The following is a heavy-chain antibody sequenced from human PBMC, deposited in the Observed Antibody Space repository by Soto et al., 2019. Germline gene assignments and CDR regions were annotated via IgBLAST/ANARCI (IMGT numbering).Heavy chain of an antibody. CDR2: ISYDGSNK. CDR3: ASYRNYESRGFYHV. CDR1: GFIFSSYA. J-gene: IGHJ1*01. Sequence: SGGALRLSCAASGFIFSSYAMHWVRQAPGKGLEWVAVISYDGSNKYYADSVKGRFTIARDNSKNTLYLQMNSLMAEDTAVYYCASYRNYESRGFYHVWGQRSLVIVSA. V-gene: IGHV3-30-3*01. D-gene: IGHD3-22*01.